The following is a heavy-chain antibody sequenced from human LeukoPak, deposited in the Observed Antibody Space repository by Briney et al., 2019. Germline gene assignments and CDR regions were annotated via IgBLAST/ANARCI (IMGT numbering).Heavy chain of an antibody. J-gene: IGHJ4*02. CDR1: GGSISSSSYY. D-gene: IGHD3-10*01. V-gene: IGHV4-39*07. Sequence: SETLSLTCTVSGGSISSSSYYWGWIRQPPGKGLEWIGSIYSSGSTYYNPSLKSRVTISVDTSKNQFSLKVTSVTAADTAVYYCARGRLITMVRGVIPFDYWGQGTLVTVSS. CDR2: IYSSGST. CDR3: ARGRLITMVRGVIPFDY.